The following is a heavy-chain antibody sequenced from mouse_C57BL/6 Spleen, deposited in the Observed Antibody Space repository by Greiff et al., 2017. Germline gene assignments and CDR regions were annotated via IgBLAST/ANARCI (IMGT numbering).Heavy chain of an antibody. V-gene: IGHV5-17*01. Sequence: EVKLVASGGGLVKPGGSLKLSCAASGFTFSDYGMHWVRQAPEKGLEWVAYISSGSSTIYYADTVKGRFTISRDNAKNTLFLQMTSLRSEDTAMYYCARDYGSRYYYAMDYWGQGTSVTVSS. CDR3: ARDYGSRYYYAMDY. CDR2: ISSGSSTI. CDR1: GFTFSDYG. J-gene: IGHJ4*01. D-gene: IGHD1-1*01.